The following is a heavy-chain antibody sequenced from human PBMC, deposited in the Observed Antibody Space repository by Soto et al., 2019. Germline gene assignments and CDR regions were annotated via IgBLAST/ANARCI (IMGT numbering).Heavy chain of an antibody. CDR1: GFTFSSYA. Sequence: QVQLVESGGGVVQPGRSLRLSCAASGFTFSSYAMHWVRQAPGKGLEWVAVISYDGSNKNYADSVKGRFTISRDNSKNTLYMQMNRLRAEDTAVYYCARALSYPLDYWGQGTLVTVSS. CDR3: ARALSYPLDY. D-gene: IGHD1-26*01. J-gene: IGHJ4*02. V-gene: IGHV3-30-3*01. CDR2: ISYDGSNK.